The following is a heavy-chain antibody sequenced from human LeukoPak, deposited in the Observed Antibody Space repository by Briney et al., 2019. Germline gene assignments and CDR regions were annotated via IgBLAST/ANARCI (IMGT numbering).Heavy chain of an antibody. D-gene: IGHD1-26*01. CDR2: INPNSGGT. CDR3: ARDTQLVGATMYYYYYMDV. Sequence: ASVKVSCKASGYTFNGHYMHWVRQAPGQGLEWMGWINPNSGGTNYAQKFQGRVTMTRDTSISTAYMELSRLRSDDTAVYYCARDTQLVGATMYYYYYMDVWGKGTTVTVSS. CDR1: GYTFNGHY. V-gene: IGHV1-2*02. J-gene: IGHJ6*03.